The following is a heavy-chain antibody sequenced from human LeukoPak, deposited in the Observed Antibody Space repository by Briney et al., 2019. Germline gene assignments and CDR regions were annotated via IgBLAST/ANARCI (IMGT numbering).Heavy chain of an antibody. CDR2: IYYSGST. D-gene: IGHD1-26*01. CDR3: ARSYRYSGSYYVNYYYGMDV. CDR1: GGSISSHY. V-gene: IGHV4-59*11. Sequence: PSETLSLTCTVSGGSISSHYWSWIRQPPGKGLEWIGYIYYSGSTNYNPSLKSRVTISVDTSKNQFSLKLSSVTAADTAVYYCARSYRYSGSYYVNYYYGMDVWGQGTTVTVSS. J-gene: IGHJ6*02.